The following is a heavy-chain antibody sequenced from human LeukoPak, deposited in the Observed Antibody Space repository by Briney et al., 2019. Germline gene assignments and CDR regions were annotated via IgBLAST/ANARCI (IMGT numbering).Heavy chain of an antibody. Sequence: SETLSLTCTVSGGSISSYYWSWIRQPPGKGLEWIGEINHSGSTNYNPSLKSRVTISVDTSKNQFSLKLSSVTAADTAVYYCARGSSGYYYGFDYWGQGTLVTVSS. CDR3: ARGSSGYYYGFDY. CDR1: GGSISSYY. D-gene: IGHD3-22*01. V-gene: IGHV4-34*01. CDR2: INHSGST. J-gene: IGHJ4*02.